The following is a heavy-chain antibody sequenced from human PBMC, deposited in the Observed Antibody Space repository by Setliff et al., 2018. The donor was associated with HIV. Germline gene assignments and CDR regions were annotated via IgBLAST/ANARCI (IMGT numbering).Heavy chain of an antibody. V-gene: IGHV4-59*01. J-gene: IGHJ3*02. CDR3: ARGRYCYDSSGYSGAFDI. Sequence: SETLSLTCTVSSGSISSYYWTWIRQPPGKGLEWIGYIYYSGSTNYNPSLKSRVTISVDTSKNQFSLKLSSVTAADTAVYYCARGRYCYDSSGYSGAFDIWGQGTMVTVSS. D-gene: IGHD3-22*01. CDR2: IYYSGST. CDR1: SGSISSYY.